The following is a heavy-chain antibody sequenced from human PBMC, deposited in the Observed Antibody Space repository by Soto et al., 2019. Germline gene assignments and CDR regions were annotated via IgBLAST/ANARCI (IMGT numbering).Heavy chain of an antibody. CDR3: AKGFIVVATFGIDY. D-gene: IGHD1-26*01. J-gene: IGHJ4*02. Sequence: RRLSCATSGFSFDDYAMHWVRQAPGKGLEWVSLVSWDGDSTYYADSVKGRFTISRDNSKNSLFLQMNSLRIEDTGVYYCAKGFIVVATFGIDYWGQGTVVTVSS. CDR2: VSWDGDST. V-gene: IGHV3-43*01. CDR1: GFSFDDYA.